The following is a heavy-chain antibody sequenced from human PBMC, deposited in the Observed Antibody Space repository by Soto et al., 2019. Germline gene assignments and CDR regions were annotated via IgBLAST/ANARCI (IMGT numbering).Heavy chain of an antibody. V-gene: IGHV4-30-4*02. D-gene: IGHD3-16*01. CDR2: IFSSGTT. CDR1: GGSISGYY. J-gene: IGHJ6*02. CDR3: ARVPSPFDFYYAMDV. Sequence: PSETLSLTCTVSGGSISGYYWSWIRQAPGKGLEWIGYIFSSGTTYYNPSLKSRLTMSLDTSQNQFSLKLNSVTAADTAVYFCARVPSPFDFYYAMDVWGQGTTVTV.